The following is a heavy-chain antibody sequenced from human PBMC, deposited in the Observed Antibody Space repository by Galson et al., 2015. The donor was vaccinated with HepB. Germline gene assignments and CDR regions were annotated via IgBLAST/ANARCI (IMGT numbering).Heavy chain of an antibody. D-gene: IGHD2-15*01. Sequence: SVKVSCKVSGHTLSELSMHWVRQAPGKGLEWMGGFDPEDAETIYTQKFQGRVIMTEDTSKDTAYMQLSSLRSDDTAVYYCATAAPRGPVVAPVPHAFDIWGQGTLVTVS. CDR3: ATAAPRGPVVAPVPHAFDI. V-gene: IGHV1-24*01. CDR1: GHTLSELS. CDR2: FDPEDAET. J-gene: IGHJ3*02.